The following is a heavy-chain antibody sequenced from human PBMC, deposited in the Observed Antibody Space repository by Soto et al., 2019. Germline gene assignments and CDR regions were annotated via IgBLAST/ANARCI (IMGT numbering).Heavy chain of an antibody. D-gene: IGHD3-3*01. CDR1: GGSISSSNW. CDR2: IYHSGST. J-gene: IGHJ5*02. V-gene: IGHV4-4*02. CDR3: ARAPPFDDFWGGPRAGWFDP. Sequence: SETLSLTCAVSGGSISSSNWWSWVRQPPGKGLEWIGEIYHSGSTNYNPSLKSRVTISVDTSKNQFSLKLSSVTAADKAVYYCARAPPFDDFWGGPRAGWFDPGGQETLVTFSS.